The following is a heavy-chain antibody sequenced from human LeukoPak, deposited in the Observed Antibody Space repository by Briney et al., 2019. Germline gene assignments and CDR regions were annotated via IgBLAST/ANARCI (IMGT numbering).Heavy chain of an antibody. J-gene: IGHJ5*02. V-gene: IGHV3-33*06. CDR3: AKDTAMVTSRFDP. Sequence: PGGSLRLSCAASGFTFRSYGMHWVRQAPGRGLEWVAGIWYDGSNKYHADSVKGRFTISRDNSKNTLYLQMNSLRAEDTAVYYCAKDTAMVTSRFDPWGQGTLVTVSS. CDR2: IWYDGSNK. D-gene: IGHD5-18*01. CDR1: GFTFRSYG.